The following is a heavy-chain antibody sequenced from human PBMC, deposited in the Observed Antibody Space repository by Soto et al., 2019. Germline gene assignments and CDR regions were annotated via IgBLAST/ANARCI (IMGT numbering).Heavy chain of an antibody. Sequence: ASVEVSCKTSAYFFTAYYIHWVRQAPGQGLEWMGWINPNTGATNYPQKFQGRVTMTSDTSISTAYMELSSLMSDDTAVYYCARATRYYYYGMDVWGQGTTVTVSS. CDR3: ARATRYYYYGMDV. V-gene: IGHV1-2*02. CDR1: AYFFTAYY. CDR2: INPNTGAT. J-gene: IGHJ6*02.